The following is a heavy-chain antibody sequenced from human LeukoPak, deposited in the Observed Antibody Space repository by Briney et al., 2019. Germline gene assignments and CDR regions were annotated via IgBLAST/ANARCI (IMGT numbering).Heavy chain of an antibody. CDR1: GGSISSGGYY. Sequence: SETLSLTCTVSGGSISSGGYYWSWIRQPPGKGLEWIGYIYHSGSTYYNPSLKSRVTISVDRSKNQFSLKLSSVTAADTAVYYCARDRVGSSSILDYWGQGTLVTVSS. D-gene: IGHD6-6*01. CDR3: ARDRVGSSSILDY. J-gene: IGHJ4*02. CDR2: IYHSGST. V-gene: IGHV4-30-2*01.